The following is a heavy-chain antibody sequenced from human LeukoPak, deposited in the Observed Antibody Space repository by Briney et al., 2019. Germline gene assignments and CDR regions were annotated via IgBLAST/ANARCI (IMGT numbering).Heavy chain of an antibody. CDR1: GFTLSSYA. J-gene: IGHJ4*02. V-gene: IGHV3-23*01. D-gene: IGHD2-15*01. CDR2: ISSRGSDT. Sequence: GGSLRLSCAASGFTLSSYAMRWVRQAPGKGREWVSAISSRGSDTYHADSVKVRFTISREKYENTLYLKMNSLRAAVTAVYYCARQIGSGSCGTCYFDFWGQGSLVPVSS. CDR3: ARQIGSGSCGTCYFDF.